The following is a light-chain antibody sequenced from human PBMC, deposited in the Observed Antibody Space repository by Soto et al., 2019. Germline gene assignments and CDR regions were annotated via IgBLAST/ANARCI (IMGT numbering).Light chain of an antibody. CDR1: QSISSN. CDR2: GAS. CDR3: LQYNNWPPLFT. J-gene: IGKJ3*01. V-gene: IGKV3-15*01. Sequence: ILMTQSPATLSVSPGERATLTCRASQSISSNLVWYQQKPGQAPRLLIYGASARATGIPARFSGSGSGTEFTLTISCLQSEDFAFYYCLQYNNWPPLFTFGPGTKVDIK.